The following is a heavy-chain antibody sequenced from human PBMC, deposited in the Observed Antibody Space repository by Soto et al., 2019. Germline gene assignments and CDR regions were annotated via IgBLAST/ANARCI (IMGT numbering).Heavy chain of an antibody. D-gene: IGHD3-22*01. Sequence: PGASLKISCKGSGYSFTSYWIGWVRQMPGKGLEWMGIIYPGDSDTRYSPSFQGQVTISADKSISTAYLQWSSLKASDTAMYYCASSYYYDSSGSLDAFDIWGQGTMVTVS. V-gene: IGHV5-51*01. J-gene: IGHJ3*02. CDR2: IYPGDSDT. CDR3: ASSYYYDSSGSLDAFDI. CDR1: GYSFTSYW.